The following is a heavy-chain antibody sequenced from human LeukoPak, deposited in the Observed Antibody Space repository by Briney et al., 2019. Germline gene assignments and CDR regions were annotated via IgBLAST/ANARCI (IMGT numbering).Heavy chain of an antibody. J-gene: IGHJ4*02. Sequence: PGGSLRLSCAASGFTFSSYGMHWVRQAPGKGLEWVAFIRYDGSNKYYADSVKGRFTISRDNSKNTLYLQMNSLRAEDTAVYYCAKDIGAVAGTLDYWGQGTLVTVSS. CDR3: AKDIGAVAGTLDY. V-gene: IGHV3-30*02. CDR2: IRYDGSNK. CDR1: GFTFSSYG. D-gene: IGHD6-19*01.